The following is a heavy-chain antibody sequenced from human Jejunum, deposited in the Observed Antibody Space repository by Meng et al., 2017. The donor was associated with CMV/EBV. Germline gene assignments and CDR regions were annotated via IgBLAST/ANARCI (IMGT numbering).Heavy chain of an antibody. CDR3: AREQSSSYAFDI. V-gene: IGHV3-74*03. J-gene: IGHJ3*02. Sequence: SAFTFSDYWMHWVRQAPGKGLVWVSRINNDGGTTVYADSVKGRFTISRDNAKNTLSLQMNSLRGEDTAVYYCAREQSSSYAFDIWGQGIVVTVSS. CDR2: INNDGGTT. D-gene: IGHD6-6*01. CDR1: AFTFSDYW.